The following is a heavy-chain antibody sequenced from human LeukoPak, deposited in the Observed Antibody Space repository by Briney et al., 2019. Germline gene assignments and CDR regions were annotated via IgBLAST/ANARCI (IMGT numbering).Heavy chain of an antibody. J-gene: IGHJ4*02. CDR1: GGSFSGYY. D-gene: IGHD6-19*01. Sequence: SETLSLTCAVYGGSFSGYYWSWIRQPPGKGLEWIGEINHSGSTNYNPSLKSRVTISVDTSKNQFSLKLSSVTAADTAVYCCARQWPPVWGQGTLVTVSS. CDR2: INHSGST. V-gene: IGHV4-34*01. CDR3: ARQWPPV.